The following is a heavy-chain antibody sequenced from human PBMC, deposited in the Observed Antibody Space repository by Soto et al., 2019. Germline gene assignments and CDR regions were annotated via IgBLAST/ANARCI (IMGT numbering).Heavy chain of an antibody. CDR2: IYYSGST. CDR3: GRTADLFDS. Sequence: SETLSLTCTVSGGSISSYYWSWIRQPPGKGLEWIGYIYYSGSTNYNPSLKSRVTISVDTSKNQFSLKLSSVTAADTAVYYCGRTADLFDSWGQGTLVTVSS. J-gene: IGHJ4*02. CDR1: GGSISSYY. V-gene: IGHV4-59*01.